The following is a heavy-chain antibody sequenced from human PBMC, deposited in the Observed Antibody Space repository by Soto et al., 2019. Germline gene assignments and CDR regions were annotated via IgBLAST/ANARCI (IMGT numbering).Heavy chain of an antibody. J-gene: IGHJ1*01. D-gene: IGHD6-13*01. CDR2: ISGTGERT. V-gene: IGHV3-23*01. CDR3: ATLDGLSAAGTWGNLQH. Sequence: EVQLLESGGGLVQPGGSLRLSCAASGLTFNSYSMTWVRQAPGQGLEWVSAISGTGERTYYADSVQGRFTISRDNSKSTVFLQLSSLRPEDTAVYYCATLDGLSAAGTWGNLQHWGQGTLVTFS. CDR1: GLTFNSYS.